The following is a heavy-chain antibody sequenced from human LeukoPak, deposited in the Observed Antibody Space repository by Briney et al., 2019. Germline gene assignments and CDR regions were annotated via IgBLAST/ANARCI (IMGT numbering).Heavy chain of an antibody. Sequence: SVEVSCQASGGTFSSYAISWVRQAPGQGLEWMGGIIPIFGTANYAQQIQGRVTITADKSTCAAYMELSSLRSEDTAVYYCSRAKDYDILTGREVDGMDVWGKGTTVTVSS. D-gene: IGHD3-9*01. CDR2: IIPIFGTA. CDR3: SRAKDYDILTGREVDGMDV. V-gene: IGHV1-69*06. CDR1: GGTFSSYA. J-gene: IGHJ6*04.